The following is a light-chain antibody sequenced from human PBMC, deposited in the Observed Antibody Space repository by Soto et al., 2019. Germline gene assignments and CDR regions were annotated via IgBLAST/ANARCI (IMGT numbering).Light chain of an antibody. CDR3: QHYTIYPVT. Sequence: DMQMTQSPSTLSASVGDTVTITCRAGQSISSWLAWYQQKRGKAPKLLIHRASTLKSGVPSRFSGSGFGTEFTLTISSLQPDDFATYYCQHYTIYPVTFGGGTEVEI. CDR2: RAS. V-gene: IGKV1-5*03. J-gene: IGKJ4*01. CDR1: QSISSW.